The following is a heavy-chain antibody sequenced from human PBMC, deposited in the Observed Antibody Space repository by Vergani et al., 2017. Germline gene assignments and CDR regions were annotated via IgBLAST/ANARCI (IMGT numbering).Heavy chain of an antibody. J-gene: IGHJ3*02. V-gene: IGHV3-33*06. CDR1: GFIFSDYV. Sequence: VQLLESGGGSAQPGESLRLSCVASGFIFSDYVMHWVRQAPGKGLEWVAGIWHDGSNEKYVDSVQGRFTISRDISKNTLFLHMNSLRPEDTAVYYCAKVGRSEVAGTFGAFDIWGQGTMVTVSS. D-gene: IGHD6-19*01. CDR3: AKVGRSEVAGTFGAFDI. CDR2: IWHDGSNE.